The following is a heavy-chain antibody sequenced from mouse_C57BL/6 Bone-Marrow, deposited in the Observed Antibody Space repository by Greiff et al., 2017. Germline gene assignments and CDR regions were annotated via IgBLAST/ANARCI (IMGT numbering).Heavy chain of an antibody. CDR2: IRLKSDNYAT. CDR1: GFTFSNYW. D-gene: IGHD1-1*01. J-gene: IGHJ1*03. Sequence: EVQGVESGGGLVQPGGSMKLSCVASGFTFSNYWMNWVRQSPEKGLEWVAQIRLKSDNYATHYAESVKGRFTISRDDSKSSVYLQMNNLRAEDTGIYYCTYYGSSADWYFEGWGTGTTVTVSS. CDR3: TYYGSSADWYFEG. V-gene: IGHV6-3*01.